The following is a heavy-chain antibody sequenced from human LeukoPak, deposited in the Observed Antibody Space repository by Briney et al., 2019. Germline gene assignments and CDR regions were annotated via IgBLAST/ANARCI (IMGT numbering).Heavy chain of an antibody. CDR2: ISQSSGI. CDR3: PKDRSGYGSSYDFDY. CDR1: GFLFTFII. D-gene: IGHD6-13*01. J-gene: IGHJ4*02. Sequence: GGSLRNSFVADGFLFTFIIIFLIFQAPGKVLMWVSSISQSSGIYYADSVKGRFTISSDNSKNTLFLQMNSLRAEEAAIYYCPKDRSGYGSSYDFDYWGQGTLVTVSS. V-gene: IGHV3-23*01.